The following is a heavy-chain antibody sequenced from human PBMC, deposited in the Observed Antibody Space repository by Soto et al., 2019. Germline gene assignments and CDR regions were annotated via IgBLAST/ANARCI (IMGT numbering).Heavy chain of an antibody. CDR3: ARGGTSHYDGSGYSI. CDR2: SRNKANSYIT. V-gene: IGHV3-72*01. Sequence: GGSLRLSCAASGFAFSVHYMDWVRQAPGKGLEWVGRSRNKANSYITEYAASVKGRFTISRDDSKNSLYLQMSSLKTEDTAVYYCARGGTSHYDGSGYSIWGQGTLVTVSS. CDR1: GFAFSVHY. D-gene: IGHD3-22*01. J-gene: IGHJ4*02.